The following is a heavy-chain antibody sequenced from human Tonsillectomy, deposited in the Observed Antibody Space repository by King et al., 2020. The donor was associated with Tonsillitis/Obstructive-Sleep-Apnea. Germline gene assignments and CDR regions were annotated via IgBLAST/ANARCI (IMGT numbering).Heavy chain of an antibody. V-gene: IGHV3-9*01. D-gene: IGHD3-10*01. J-gene: IGHJ4*02. CDR2: ISWNGGSI. CDR3: VKDIWGSYCGSGSAFEY. Sequence: QLVQSGGGLVQPGRSLRLSCAASGFTFDDYAMHWVRQAPGKGLEWVSGISWNGGSIGYADSVKGRFTISRDNAKNSLYLQMNSLRAEDTALYFCVKDIWGSYCGSGSAFEYWGQGTLVTVSS. CDR1: GFTFDDYA.